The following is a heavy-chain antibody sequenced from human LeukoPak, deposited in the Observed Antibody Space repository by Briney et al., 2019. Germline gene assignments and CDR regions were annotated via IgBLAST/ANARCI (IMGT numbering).Heavy chain of an antibody. CDR2: INAGNGNT. J-gene: IGHJ4*02. Sequence: GASVKVSCKASGYTFTSYAMHWVRQAPGQRLEWMGWINAGNGNTKYSRRFQGRVTITRDTSASTAYMELSSLRSEDTAVYYCARDLYYFDYWGQGTLVTVSS. V-gene: IGHV1-3*01. CDR1: GYTFTSYA. CDR3: ARDLYYFDY.